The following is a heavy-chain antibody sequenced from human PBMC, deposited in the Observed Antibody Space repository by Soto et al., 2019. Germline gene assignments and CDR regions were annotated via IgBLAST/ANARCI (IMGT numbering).Heavy chain of an antibody. J-gene: IGHJ4*02. CDR1: ETTFSNFA. V-gene: IGHV1-69*12. Sequence: QVRLVQSGAEVKRPGSSGKVSCEASETTFSNFAFGWVRRALGQGLEWMGGFILPFGTPNYAQRFQGRVTISADESMTTVYMELRGLQSGDTAVYYCVRGPDYEGYFDYWGQGTLVTVSS. CDR3: VRGPDYEGYFDY. CDR2: FILPFGTP. D-gene: IGHD3-22*01.